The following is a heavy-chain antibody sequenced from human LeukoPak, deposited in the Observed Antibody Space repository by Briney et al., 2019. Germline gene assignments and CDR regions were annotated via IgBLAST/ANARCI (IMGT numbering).Heavy chain of an antibody. V-gene: IGHV1-69*04. CDR1: GGTFSSYA. D-gene: IGHD2-2*01. CDR2: IIPILDIA. Sequence: SVKVSCKASGGTFSSYAISWVRQAPGQGLEWMGRIIPILDIANYAQKFQGRVTITADKSTSTAYMELSSLRSEDTAVYYCASIPDQLQNKAIWDYWGQGTLVTVSS. J-gene: IGHJ4*02. CDR3: ASIPDQLQNKAIWDY.